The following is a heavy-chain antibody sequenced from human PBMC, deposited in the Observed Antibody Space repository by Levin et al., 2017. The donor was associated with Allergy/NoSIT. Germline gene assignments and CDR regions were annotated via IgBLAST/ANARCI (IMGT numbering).Heavy chain of an antibody. J-gene: IGHJ4*02. Sequence: GGSLRLSCAASGFTFSSYGMHWVRQAPGKGLEWVAVISYDGSNKYYADSVKGRFTISRDNSKNTLYLQMNSLRAEDTAVYYCAKPPLRDSSSWYELDYWGQGTLVTVSS. CDR3: AKPPLRDSSSWYELDY. CDR1: GFTFSSYG. D-gene: IGHD6-13*01. CDR2: ISYDGSNK. V-gene: IGHV3-30*18.